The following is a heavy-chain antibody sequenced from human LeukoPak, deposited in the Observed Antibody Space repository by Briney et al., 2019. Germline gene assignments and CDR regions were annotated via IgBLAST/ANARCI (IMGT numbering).Heavy chain of an antibody. CDR3: ARIRDQGYFDY. Sequence: PSETLSPTCTVSGGSISSYYWSWIRQPPGKGLEWIGYIYYSGSTNYNPSLKSRVTISVDTSKNQFSLKLSSVTAADTAVYYCARIRDQGYFDYWGQGTLVTVSS. D-gene: IGHD3-3*01. V-gene: IGHV4-59*01. CDR2: IYYSGST. CDR1: GGSISSYY. J-gene: IGHJ4*02.